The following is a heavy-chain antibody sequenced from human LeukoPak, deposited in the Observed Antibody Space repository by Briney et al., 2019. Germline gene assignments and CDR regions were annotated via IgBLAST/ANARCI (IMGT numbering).Heavy chain of an antibody. D-gene: IGHD3-3*01. J-gene: IGHJ4*02. Sequence: SVTVSCKASGGTFSSYAISWVRQAPGQGLEWMGGMIPIFGTANYAHNFQGRVTITADESTSTAYMELSSLRSEDTAVYYCARGDFWSCYQRQSPLNYWGQGTLVTVSS. CDR3: ARGDFWSCYQRQSPLNY. CDR1: GGTFSSYA. V-gene: IGHV1-69*13. CDR2: MIPIFGTA.